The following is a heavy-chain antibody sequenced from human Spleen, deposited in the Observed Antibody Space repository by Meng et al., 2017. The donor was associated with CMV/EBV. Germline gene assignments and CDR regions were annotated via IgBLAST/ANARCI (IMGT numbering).Heavy chain of an antibody. V-gene: IGHV1-2*02. Sequence: ASVKVSCKASGYTSIAYYIHWVRQAPGQGLEWVGCINPNSGDTKSAQKFQSRVTMPSDTSISTAYMELSRLTSDDTAVYYCAFTGGEAYYYGMDFWGQGTTVTVSS. D-gene: IGHD2-8*02. J-gene: IGHJ6*02. CDR3: AFTGGEAYYYGMDF. CDR2: INPNSGDT. CDR1: GYTSIAYY.